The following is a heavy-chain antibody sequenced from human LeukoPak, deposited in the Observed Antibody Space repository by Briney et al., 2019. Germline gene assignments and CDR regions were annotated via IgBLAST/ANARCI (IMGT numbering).Heavy chain of an antibody. D-gene: IGHD6-19*01. CDR1: GFTFRSQN. CDR3: ASGVAVAGLFDY. CDR2: ISSSGNII. Sequence: GGSLRLSCAASGFTFRSQNMNWVRQAPGKGLEWVSYISSSGNIIYYADSVKGRFTISRDNAKNSLDLQMNSLRDEDTAVYYCASGVAVAGLFDYWGQGTLVTVSS. J-gene: IGHJ4*02. V-gene: IGHV3-48*02.